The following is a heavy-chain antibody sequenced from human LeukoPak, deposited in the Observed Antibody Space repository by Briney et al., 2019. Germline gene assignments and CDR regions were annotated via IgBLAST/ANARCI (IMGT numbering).Heavy chain of an antibody. Sequence: GGSLRLSCAASGFTFSSYSMNWVRQAPGKGLEWVSSISSSSSYIYYADSVKGRFTISRDNAKSSLYLQMNSLRAEDTAVYYCARSVVPAADTNNYYYYYMDVWGKGTTVTVSS. CDR2: ISSSSSYI. D-gene: IGHD2-2*01. J-gene: IGHJ6*03. V-gene: IGHV3-21*01. CDR1: GFTFSSYS. CDR3: ARSVVPAADTNNYYYYYMDV.